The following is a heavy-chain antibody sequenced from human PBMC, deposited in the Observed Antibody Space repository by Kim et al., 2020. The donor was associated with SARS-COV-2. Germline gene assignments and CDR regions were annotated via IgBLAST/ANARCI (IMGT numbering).Heavy chain of an antibody. V-gene: IGHV5-51*01. CDR2: IYPGDSDT. CDR3: ARHPTKRYYYDSSGSLRGIYYFDY. Sequence: GESLKISCKGSGYSFTSYWNGWVRQMPGKGLEWMGIIYPGDSDTRYSPSFQGQVTISADKSISTAYLQWSSLKASDTAMYYCARHPTKRYYYDSSGSLRGIYYFDYWGQGTLVTVSS. CDR1: GYSFTSYW. D-gene: IGHD3-22*01. J-gene: IGHJ4*02.